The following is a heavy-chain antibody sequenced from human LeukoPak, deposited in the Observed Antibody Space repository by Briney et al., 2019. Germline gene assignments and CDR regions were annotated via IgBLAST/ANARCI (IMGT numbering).Heavy chain of an antibody. D-gene: IGHD3-10*01. CDR3: AKSNGYGLVDI. V-gene: IGHV4-59*02. CDR1: GFTVSSNY. J-gene: IGHJ3*02. CDR2: IFYSGST. Sequence: PGGSLRLSCAASGFTVSSNYMSWVRQPPGKGLEWIGNIFYSGSTYYSPSLKSRVTISLDTSRNQFSLKLTSVTAADTAVYYCAKSNGYGLVDIWGQGTMVTVSS.